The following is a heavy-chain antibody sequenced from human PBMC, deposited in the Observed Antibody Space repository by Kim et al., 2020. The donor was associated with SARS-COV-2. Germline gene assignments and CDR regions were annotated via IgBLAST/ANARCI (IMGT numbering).Heavy chain of an antibody. CDR2: ISWNSGSL. J-gene: IGHJ4*02. CDR3: AKGTSKLRFLEWLSDFDY. D-gene: IGHD3-3*01. Sequence: GGSLRLSCAASGFTFDDYAMHWVRQAPGKGLEWVSGISWNSGSLGYADSVKGRFTISRDNAKNSLYLQIHSLRTEDTALYYCAKGTSKLRFLEWLSDFDYWGQGTLVTVSS. CDR1: GFTFDDYA. V-gene: IGHV3-9*01.